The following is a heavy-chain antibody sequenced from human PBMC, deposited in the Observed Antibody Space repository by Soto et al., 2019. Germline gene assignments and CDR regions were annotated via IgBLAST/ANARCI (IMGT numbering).Heavy chain of an antibody. V-gene: IGHV3-66*01. J-gene: IGHJ4*02. D-gene: IGHD5-12*01. Sequence: GGSLRLSCAASGFTVSSNYMSWVRQAPGKGLEWVSVIYSGGSKNYADSVKGRFTISRDNSKNTLYLHMNSLRAEDTAVYYCARDKLVATIRYFDYWGQGTLVTVSS. CDR2: IYSGGSK. CDR1: GFTVSSNY. CDR3: ARDKLVATIRYFDY.